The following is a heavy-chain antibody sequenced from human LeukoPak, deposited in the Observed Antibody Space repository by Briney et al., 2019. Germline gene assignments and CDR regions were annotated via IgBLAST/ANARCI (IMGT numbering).Heavy chain of an antibody. CDR3: AKPSGRGHYYYYYGMDV. CDR2: ISGSGGST. CDR1: GFTFSSYA. J-gene: IGHJ6*04. V-gene: IGHV3-23*01. Sequence: GGSLRLSCAASGFTFSSYAMSWVRQAPGKGLEWVSAISGSGGSTYYADSVKGRFTISRDNSKNTLYLQMNSLRAEDTAVYYCAKPSGRGHYYYYYGMDVWGKGITVTVSS.